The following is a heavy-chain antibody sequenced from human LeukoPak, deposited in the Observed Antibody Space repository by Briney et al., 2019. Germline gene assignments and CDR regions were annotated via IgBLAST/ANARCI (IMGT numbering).Heavy chain of an antibody. CDR3: ARDLVTTIIAPYDF. D-gene: IGHD2/OR15-2a*01. CDR1: GFTFSNYW. Sequence: PGGSLRLSCAASGFTFSNYWMSWVRQAPGKGLEWLANMNQDGSHIYYVDSVKGRFTISRDNAKNSLYLQQDSLRAEDTAVYYCARDLVTTIIAPYDFWGQGTLVTVSS. V-gene: IGHV3-7*01. CDR2: MNQDGSHI. J-gene: IGHJ4*02.